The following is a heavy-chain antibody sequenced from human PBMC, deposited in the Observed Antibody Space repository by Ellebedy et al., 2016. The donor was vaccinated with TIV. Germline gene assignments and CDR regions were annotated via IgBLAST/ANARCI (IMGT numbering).Heavy chain of an antibody. CDR2: ISNTGSRT. CDR3: AKGRGGGSDTSAPRYYFDY. J-gene: IGHJ4*02. V-gene: IGHV3-23*01. CDR1: GFTFSSYA. D-gene: IGHD3-22*01. Sequence: GESLKISCAASGFTFSSYAMSWVRQAPGKGLEWVSTISNTGSRTYYADSVEGRFIISRDNSKKTLYPQMNSLRAEDTAVYYCAKGRGGGSDTSAPRYYFDYWGLGTLVTVSS.